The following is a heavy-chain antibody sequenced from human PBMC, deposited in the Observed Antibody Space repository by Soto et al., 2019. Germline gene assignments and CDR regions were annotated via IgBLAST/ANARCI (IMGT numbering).Heavy chain of an antibody. CDR1: GGSISSGGYY. CDR2: IYYSGST. V-gene: IGHV4-31*03. CDR3: ASRAVGGPGNWFDP. Sequence: QVQLQESGPGLVKPSQTLSLTCTVSGGSISSGGYYWSWIRQHPGKGLEWIGYIYYSGSTYYNPSLKIRVTITVDTSKNQFSLQLSSVTAADTAVYYCASRAVGGPGNWFDPWGQGTLVTVSS. J-gene: IGHJ5*02. D-gene: IGHD1-26*01.